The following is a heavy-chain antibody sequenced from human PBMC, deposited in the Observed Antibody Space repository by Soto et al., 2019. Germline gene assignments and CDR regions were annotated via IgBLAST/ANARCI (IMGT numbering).Heavy chain of an antibody. CDR1: GLSITDSEMG. CDR3: ARRHLAVAVSPWFDP. D-gene: IGHD6-19*01. J-gene: IGHJ5*02. V-gene: IGHV2-26*01. CDR2: IDSSGEK. Sequence: VTLKESGPVLVKPTETLTLRCTVSGLSITDSEMGVSWIRQPPGQTLEWLAHIDSSGEKSYRTFLKSRLAISKDTSKSQIVLTMTNMDPADTATYYCARRHLAVAVSPWFDPWGQGIPVTVSS.